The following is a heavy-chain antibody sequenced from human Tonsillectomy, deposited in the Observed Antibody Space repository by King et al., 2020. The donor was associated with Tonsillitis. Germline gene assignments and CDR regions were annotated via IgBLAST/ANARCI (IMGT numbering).Heavy chain of an antibody. CDR2: ISPYNGIT. J-gene: IGHJ4*02. CDR3: ARYDFSNWNQFDY. Sequence: QLVQSGAEVKEPGASVKVSCKASGYTFNDYGVGWVRQAPGQGLEGMGWISPYNGITNYVQKFQGRVTLTTDTSTSTAYMEVKSLKSDDTSIYYCARYDFSNWNQFDYWGQGTLVTVSS. CDR1: GYTFNDYG. D-gene: IGHD1-20*01. V-gene: IGHV1-18*04.